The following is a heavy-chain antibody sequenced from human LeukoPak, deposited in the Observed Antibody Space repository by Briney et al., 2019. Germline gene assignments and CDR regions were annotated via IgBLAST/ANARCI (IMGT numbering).Heavy chain of an antibody. CDR1: GGSISSYY. V-gene: IGHV4-34*01. CDR3: ARGRGDTAMVKGSYYMDV. D-gene: IGHD5-18*01. Sequence: SETLSLTCTVSGGSISSYYWSWIRQPPGKGLEWIGEINHSGSTNYNPSLKSRVTISVDTSKNQFSLKLSSVTAADTAVYYCARGRGDTAMVKGSYYMDVWGKGTTVTVSS. J-gene: IGHJ6*03. CDR2: INHSGST.